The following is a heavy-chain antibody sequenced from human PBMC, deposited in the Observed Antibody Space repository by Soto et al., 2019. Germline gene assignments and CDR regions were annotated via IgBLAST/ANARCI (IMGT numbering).Heavy chain of an antibody. V-gene: IGHV3-48*01. CDR1: GFTFSSYS. D-gene: IGHD2-2*01. CDR3: ANFVVPAVMGNYYYYYYMDV. J-gene: IGHJ6*03. Sequence: GGSLRLSCAASGFTFSSYSMNWVRQAPGKGLEWVSYISSSSSTIYYADSVKGRFTISRDNAKNSLYLQMNSLRAEDTAVYYCANFVVPAVMGNYYYYYYMDVWGKGTTVTFSS. CDR2: ISSSSSTI.